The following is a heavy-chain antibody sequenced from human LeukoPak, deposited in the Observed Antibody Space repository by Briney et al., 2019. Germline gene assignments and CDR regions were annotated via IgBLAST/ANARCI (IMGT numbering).Heavy chain of an antibody. CDR2: IYYSGST. D-gene: IGHD1-7*01. J-gene: IGHJ4*02. Sequence: SETLSLTCTVSGGSISSSSYYWGWIRQPPGKGLEWIGSIYYSGSTYYNPSLKSRVTISVDTSKNQFSLKLSSVTAADTAVYYCAREGHPGWNYGIYYFDYWGQGTLVTVSS. CDR3: AREGHPGWNYGIYYFDY. CDR1: GGSISSSSYY. V-gene: IGHV4-39*07.